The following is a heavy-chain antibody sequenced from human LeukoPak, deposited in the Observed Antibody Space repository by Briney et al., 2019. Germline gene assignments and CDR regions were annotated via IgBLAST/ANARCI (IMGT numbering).Heavy chain of an antibody. D-gene: IGHD6-13*01. V-gene: IGHV4-34*01. CDR2: INHSGST. CDR3: ARGFRYSSSNY. Sequence: PSETLSLTCAVYGGSFSGYYWSWIRQPPGKGLEWIGEINHSGSTNYNPSLKSRVTISVDTSKNQFSLKLSSVTAADTAAYYCARGFRYSSSNYWGQGTLVTVSS. J-gene: IGHJ4*02. CDR1: GGSFSGYY.